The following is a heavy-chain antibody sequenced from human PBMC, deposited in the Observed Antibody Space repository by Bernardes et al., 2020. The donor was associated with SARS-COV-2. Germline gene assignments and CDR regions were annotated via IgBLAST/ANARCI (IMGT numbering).Heavy chain of an antibody. D-gene: IGHD6-19*01. J-gene: IGHJ4*02. Sequence: GRSLRVCCAASGFTFSSYAMSWVRQAPGKGLEWVSVIGGNAGTTYYADSMKGRFTISRDNSKNTLYLQMNSLRVEDTAVYYCARDRSSGWYVFDYWGQGSLVTVSS. CDR3: ARDRSSGWYVFDY. CDR1: GFTFSSYA. CDR2: IGGNAGTT. V-gene: IGHV3-23*01.